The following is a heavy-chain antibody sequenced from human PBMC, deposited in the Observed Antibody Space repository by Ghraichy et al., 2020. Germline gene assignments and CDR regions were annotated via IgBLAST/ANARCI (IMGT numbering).Heavy chain of an antibody. V-gene: IGHV4-4*02. D-gene: IGHD3-22*01. Sequence: SETLSLTCAVSGGSISGSNWWSWVRQPPGKGLEWIGEISHSGSTNYNPSIKSRVTMSVDKSKNQFSLNLSSVTAADTAVYYCARDPLDSSGFVPDYWGQGTLVTVSS. CDR2: ISHSGST. CDR1: GGSISGSNW. CDR3: ARDPLDSSGFVPDY. J-gene: IGHJ4*02.